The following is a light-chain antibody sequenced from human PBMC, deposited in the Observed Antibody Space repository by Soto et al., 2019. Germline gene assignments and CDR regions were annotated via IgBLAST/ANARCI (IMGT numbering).Light chain of an antibody. J-gene: IGKJ5*01. CDR2: AAS. V-gene: IGKV1-12*01. Sequence: DIQMTQSPSSVSASVGDRVTITCRASQDISSWLAWYQQKPGKAPKIMIYAASSLQGGVPSRFSGSGSGTEFTLTISSLQPEDVATYYCQQASSFPPTFGQGTRLEIK. CDR1: QDISSW. CDR3: QQASSFPPT.